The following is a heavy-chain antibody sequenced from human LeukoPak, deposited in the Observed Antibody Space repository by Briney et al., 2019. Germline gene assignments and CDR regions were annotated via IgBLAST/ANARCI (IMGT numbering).Heavy chain of an antibody. V-gene: IGHV3-7*01. CDR2: IKEDGSQI. Sequence: GGSLRLSCTASGFTFSTYWMTWVRQAPGKGLEWVANIKEDGSQIGYGDAVKGRFTIPRDNAKNSLFLQMNRLRADDMAVYYCTRNSGWYRLDYWGQGTLVTVPS. CDR3: TRNSGWYRLDY. CDR1: GFTFSTYW. D-gene: IGHD6-19*01. J-gene: IGHJ4*02.